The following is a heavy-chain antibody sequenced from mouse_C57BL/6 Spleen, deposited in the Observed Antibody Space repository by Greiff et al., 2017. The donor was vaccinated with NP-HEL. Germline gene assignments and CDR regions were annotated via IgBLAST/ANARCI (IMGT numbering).Heavy chain of an antibody. J-gene: IGHJ1*03. CDR1: GYTFTSSW. D-gene: IGHD1-1*01. CDR2: IYPSDSET. V-gene: IGHV1-61*01. Sequence: VQLQQPGAELVRPGSSVKLSCKASGYTFTSSWMDWVKQRPGQGLEWIGNIYPSDSETHYNQKFKDKATLTVDKSSSTAYMQISSLTSEGSAVYYCARESDYYCGSSYWYFDVWGTGTTVTVSS. CDR3: ARESDYYCGSSYWYFDV.